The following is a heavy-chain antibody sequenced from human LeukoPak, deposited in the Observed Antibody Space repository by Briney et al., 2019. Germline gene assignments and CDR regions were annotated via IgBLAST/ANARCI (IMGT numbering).Heavy chain of an antibody. V-gene: IGHV3-23*01. CDR2: ISGSGGST. D-gene: IGHD3-22*01. CDR3: AKDYYDSSGYYYGWFDP. J-gene: IGHJ5*02. CDR1: GFTFSNYA. Sequence: GGSLRLSCAASGFTFSNYAMSWVRQAPGKGLEWVSVISGSGGSTYYADSVKGRFTISRDNTKNTLYLQMNSLRAEDTAVYYCAKDYYDSSGYYYGWFDPWGQGTLVTVSS.